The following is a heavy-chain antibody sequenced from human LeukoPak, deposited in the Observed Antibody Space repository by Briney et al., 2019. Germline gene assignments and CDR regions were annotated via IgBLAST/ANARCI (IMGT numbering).Heavy chain of an antibody. CDR3: ARRRVDDGSGSLGAFDI. CDR1: GYSFTSYW. CDR2: IYPGDSDT. V-gene: IGHV5-51*01. J-gene: IGHJ3*02. D-gene: IGHD3-22*01. Sequence: GESLQISCKGSGYSFTSYWIGWVRPMPGKGLEWMGIIYPGDSDTRYSPSFQGQVTISADKSISTAYLQWSSLKASDTAMYYCARRRVDDGSGSLGAFDIWGQGTMVTVSS.